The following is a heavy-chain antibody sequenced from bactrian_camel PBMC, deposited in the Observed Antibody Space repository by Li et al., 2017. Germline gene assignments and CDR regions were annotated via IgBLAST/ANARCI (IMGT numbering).Heavy chain of an antibody. D-gene: IGHD1*01. CDR3: AAHSGALCSDWTRYNT. Sequence: VQLVESGGGLVQPGGSLRLSCTASGTTYSHYSMAWFREVPGKEREGVAGLDDSGRTTYANPVKGRFTISRDSAKNTVYLEMYGLEPGDTAMYYCAAHSGALCSDWTRYNTWGQGTQVTVS. CDR2: LDDSGRT. V-gene: IGHV3S53*01. J-gene: IGHJ4*01. CDR1: GTTYSHYS.